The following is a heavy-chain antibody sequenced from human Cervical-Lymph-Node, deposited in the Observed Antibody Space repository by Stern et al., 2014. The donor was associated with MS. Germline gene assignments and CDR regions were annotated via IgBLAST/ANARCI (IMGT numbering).Heavy chain of an antibody. J-gene: IGHJ5*02. CDR1: GGSISSGGYY. CDR2: IYYSGSP. V-gene: IGHV4-31*03. Sequence: QVQLQESGPGLVKPSQTLYLTCTVSGGSISSGGYYWSWIRQHPGKGLEWIGYIYYSGSPYYNPSLKSRVTISVDTSKNQFSLKLSSVTAADTAVYYCARVGCISTSCPNWFDPWGQGTLVTVSS. D-gene: IGHD2-2*01. CDR3: ARVGCISTSCPNWFDP.